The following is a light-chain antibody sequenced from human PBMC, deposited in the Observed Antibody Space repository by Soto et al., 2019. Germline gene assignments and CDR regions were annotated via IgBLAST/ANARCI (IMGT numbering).Light chain of an antibody. CDR3: QQYGSSPHT. CDR1: QSVSSSY. Sequence: EIVLTQSPGTLSLSPGERATLSCRASQSVSSSYLAWYQQKPGQPPRLLIYGASIRSTGIPDRFRGSGSGTDFTLTMSRLEHEEFAVYYCQQYGSSPHTFGGGTKVEIK. V-gene: IGKV3-20*01. J-gene: IGKJ4*01. CDR2: GAS.